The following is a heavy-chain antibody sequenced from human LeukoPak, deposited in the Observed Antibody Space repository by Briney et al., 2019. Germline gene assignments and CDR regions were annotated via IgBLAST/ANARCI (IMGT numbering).Heavy chain of an antibody. V-gene: IGHV1-18*01. D-gene: IGHD2-15*01. CDR3: ARDFTIRGYCSGGSCYGLGY. CDR2: ISAYNGNT. J-gene: IGHJ4*02. CDR1: GYTFTSYG. Sequence: ASVKVSCKASGYTFTSYGISWVRQAPGQGLEWMGWISAYNGNTNYAQKLQGGVTMTTDTSTSTAYMELRSLRSDDTAVYYCARDFTIRGYCSGGSCYGLGYWGQGTLVTVSS.